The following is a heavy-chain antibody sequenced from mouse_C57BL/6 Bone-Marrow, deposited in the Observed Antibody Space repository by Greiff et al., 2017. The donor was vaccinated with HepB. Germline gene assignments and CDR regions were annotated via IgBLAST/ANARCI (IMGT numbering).Heavy chain of an antibody. J-gene: IGHJ4*01. CDR3: VRAGYSNYYYAMDY. CDR1: GFTFNTYA. CDR2: IRSKSSNYAT. D-gene: IGHD2-5*01. Sequence: EVQVVESGGGLVQPKGSLKLSCAASGFTFNTYAMHWVRQAPGKGLEWVARIRSKSSNYATYYADSVKDRFTISRDDSQSMLYLQMNNLKTEDTAMYYCVRAGYSNYYYAMDYWGQGTSVTVSS. V-gene: IGHV10-3*01.